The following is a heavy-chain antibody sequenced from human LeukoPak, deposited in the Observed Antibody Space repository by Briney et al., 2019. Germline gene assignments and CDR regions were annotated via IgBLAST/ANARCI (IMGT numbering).Heavy chain of an antibody. Sequence: GGSLRLSCAASGFTFSSYWMHWVRQAPGKGLVWVSRINSDGSSTSYADSVKGRFTISRDNAKNTLYLQMNSLRAEDTAVYYSARDRYSSSQFDPWGQGTLVTVSS. V-gene: IGHV3-74*01. J-gene: IGHJ5*02. CDR1: GFTFSSYW. D-gene: IGHD6-6*01. CDR3: ARDRYSSSQFDP. CDR2: INSDGSST.